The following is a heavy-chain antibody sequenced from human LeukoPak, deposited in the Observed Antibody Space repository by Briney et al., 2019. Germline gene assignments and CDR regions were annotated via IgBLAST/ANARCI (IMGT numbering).Heavy chain of an antibody. D-gene: IGHD4-23*01. J-gene: IGHJ4*02. CDR2: INPNSGDT. V-gene: IGHV1-2*02. CDR1: GYTFTDYY. CDR3: ARVPDYGGKDLDY. Sequence: ASVKVSCEASGYTFTDYYVHWVRQAPGQGLEWMGCINPNSGDTNYAQKFQGRVTMTRDTSITTAYMELSRLTSDDTAVYYCARVPDYGGKDLDYWGQGTLVTVSS.